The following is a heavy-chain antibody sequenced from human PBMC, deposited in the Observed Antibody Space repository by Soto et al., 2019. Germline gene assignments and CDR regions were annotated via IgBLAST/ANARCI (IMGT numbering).Heavy chain of an antibody. Sequence: GCLRLCCAASGFTVKISGMDLVLQAPGKGLVWLSRINSYSDMINYADAVKGRFTISRDNAKNILYLEMNSLRSEDTAVYYCAKGKFEGGFDYWGQGALVTVSS. CDR1: GFTVKISG. J-gene: IGHJ4*02. CDR3: AKGKFEGGFDY. D-gene: IGHD2-15*01. CDR2: INSYSDMI. V-gene: IGHV3-74*01.